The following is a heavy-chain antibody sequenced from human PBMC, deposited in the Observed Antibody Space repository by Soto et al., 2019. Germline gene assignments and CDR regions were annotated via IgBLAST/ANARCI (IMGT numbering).Heavy chain of an antibody. V-gene: IGHV3-48*02. J-gene: IGHJ6*02. CDR2: ISSGSTTI. CDR1: GFTFSNYS. CDR3: ARTGGWRAASGYYYYGMDV. Sequence: GGSLRLSCAASGFTFSNYSMNWVRQAPGKGLEWVSYISSGSTTIYYADSEKGPFTISRDNAKNSLFLQMNSLRDEDTAVYYWARTGGWRAASGYYYYGMDVWGQGTTVTVSS. D-gene: IGHD6-13*01.